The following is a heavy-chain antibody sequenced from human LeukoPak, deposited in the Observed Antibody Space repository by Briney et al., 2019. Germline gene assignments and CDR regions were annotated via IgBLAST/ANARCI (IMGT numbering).Heavy chain of an antibody. J-gene: IGHJ4*02. CDR2: ISWNSGSI. CDR3: VSLELPTY. D-gene: IGHD1-7*01. Sequence: SLRLSCAASGFTFDDYAMHWVRQAPGKGLEWVSGISWNSGSIGYADSVKGRFTISRDNAKNSLYLQMNSLRAEDTALYYCVSLELPTYWGQGTLVTDSS. V-gene: IGHV3-9*01. CDR1: GFTFDDYA.